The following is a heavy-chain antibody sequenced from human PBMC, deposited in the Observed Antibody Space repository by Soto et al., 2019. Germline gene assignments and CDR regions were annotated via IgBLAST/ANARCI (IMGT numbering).Heavy chain of an antibody. CDR2: IDPSDSYT. V-gene: IGHV5-10-1*01. CDR3: ARRGYDSSGYPCDY. CDR1: GYSFTSYW. Sequence: PGESLKISCKGSGYSFTSYWISWVRQMPGKGLEWMGRIDPSDSYTNYSPSFQGHVTISADKSISTAYLQWSSLKASDAAMYYSARRGYDSSGYPCDYWGQRTLFTISS. J-gene: IGHJ4*02. D-gene: IGHD3-22*01.